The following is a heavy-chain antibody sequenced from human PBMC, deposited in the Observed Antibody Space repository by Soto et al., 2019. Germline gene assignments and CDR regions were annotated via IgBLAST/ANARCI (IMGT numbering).Heavy chain of an antibody. J-gene: IGHJ4*02. V-gene: IGHV3-23*01. CDR1: GFIFSSYA. Sequence: HPGGSLRLSCEASGFIFSSYAMNWVRQAPGKGLQWVSSITGSSDYTSYIASVKGRFTISRDNSKKTLYLQMNSLRAEDTAVYLCAKAKPTGAHYAIDYWSQGTLVTVSS. CDR3: AKAKPTGAHYAIDY. D-gene: IGHD3-16*01. CDR2: ITGSSDYT.